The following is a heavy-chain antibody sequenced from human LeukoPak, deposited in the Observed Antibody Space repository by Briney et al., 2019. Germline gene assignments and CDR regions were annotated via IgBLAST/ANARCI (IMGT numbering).Heavy chain of an antibody. CDR3: AKDGGGYSYALAPPGY. D-gene: IGHD5-18*01. Sequence: PGGSLRLSCAASGFTFSSYGMHWVRQAPGKGLEWVAFIRYDGSNKYYADSVKGRFTISRDNSKNTLYLQMNSLRAEDTAVYYCAKDGGGYSYALAPPGYWGQGTLVTVSS. V-gene: IGHV3-30*02. J-gene: IGHJ4*02. CDR1: GFTFSSYG. CDR2: IRYDGSNK.